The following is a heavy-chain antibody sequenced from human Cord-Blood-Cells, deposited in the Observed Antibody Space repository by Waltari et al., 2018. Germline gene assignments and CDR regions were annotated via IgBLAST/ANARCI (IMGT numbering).Heavy chain of an antibody. CDR3: ARDLGSSSFDY. CDR1: GGSISSSNW. V-gene: IGHV4-4*02. J-gene: IGHJ4*02. CDR2: MYHSGGT. D-gene: IGHD6-6*01. Sequence: QVQLQESGPGLVKPSGTLSLTCAVSGGSISSSNWWSWVRQPPGKGLEWIGEMYHSGGTNYNPSLQSRVTISGDKSKNQFSLKLSSVTAADTAVYYCARDLGSSSFDYWGQRTLVTVSS.